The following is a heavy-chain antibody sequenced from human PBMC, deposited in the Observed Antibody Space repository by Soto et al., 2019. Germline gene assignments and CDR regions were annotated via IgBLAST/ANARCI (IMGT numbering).Heavy chain of an antibody. Sequence: QVQLRESGPGLVKASETLSLTCTVAGGSIITYYWSWIRQPAGKGLEWIGRMYDSGSTNYSPFLKSRVTMSVDTSKNQFSLKLNSVTTADTAVYYCARVLLERRHYFGMDVWGQGTTVIVSS. J-gene: IGHJ6*02. V-gene: IGHV4-4*07. CDR3: ARVLLERRHYFGMDV. CDR2: MYDSGST. D-gene: IGHD1-1*01. CDR1: GGSIITYY.